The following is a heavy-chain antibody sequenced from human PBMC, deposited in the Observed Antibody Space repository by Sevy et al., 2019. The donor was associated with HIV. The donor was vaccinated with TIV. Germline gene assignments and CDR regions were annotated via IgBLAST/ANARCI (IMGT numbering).Heavy chain of an antibody. CDR1: GFTFSSYW. CDR2: IKQDGSEK. J-gene: IGHJ4*02. V-gene: IGHV3-7*04. D-gene: IGHD6-19*01. Sequence: GGSLRLSCAASGFTFSSYWMSWVRQAPGKGLEWVANIKQDGSEKYYVDSVKGRFTISRDNAKNSLYLQMNSLRAEDTAVYYCARVRYTSGVEYFDYWGQGTLVTVSS. CDR3: ARVRYTSGVEYFDY.